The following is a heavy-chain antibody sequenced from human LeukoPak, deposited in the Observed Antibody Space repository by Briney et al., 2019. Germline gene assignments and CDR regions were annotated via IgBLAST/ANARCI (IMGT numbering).Heavy chain of an antibody. CDR2: IASKTDGGAT. Sequence: PGGSLRLSCSASGLTVTNAWMNWVRQAPGEGLDWVGRIASKTDGGATDYAAPVKGRFTISRDDSKNTLYLQMNSLKTEDTAVYYCTPSSSWTPGYWGQGTLVTVSS. CDR3: TPSSSWTPGY. J-gene: IGHJ4*02. D-gene: IGHD6-13*01. CDR1: GLTVTNAW. V-gene: IGHV3-15*07.